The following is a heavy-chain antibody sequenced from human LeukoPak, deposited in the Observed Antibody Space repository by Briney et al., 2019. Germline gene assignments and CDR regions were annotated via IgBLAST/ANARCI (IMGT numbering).Heavy chain of an antibody. V-gene: IGHV1-2*02. Sequence: ASVKVSCKASGYTFTGYYMHWVRQAPGQGLEWMGWINPNSGGTNYAQKFQGRVTMTRDTSISTAYMELSRLRSDDTAVYYCAREVSCNGGSCLTYYYYYMDVWGKGTTVTVSS. CDR3: AREVSCNGGSCLTYYYYYMDV. J-gene: IGHJ6*03. CDR2: INPNSGGT. D-gene: IGHD2-15*01. CDR1: GYTFTGYY.